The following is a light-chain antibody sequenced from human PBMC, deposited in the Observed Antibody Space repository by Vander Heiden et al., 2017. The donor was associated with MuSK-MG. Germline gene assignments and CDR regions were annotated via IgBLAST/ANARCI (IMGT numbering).Light chain of an antibody. CDR3: HQSDSAPET. CDR1: QIISNF. Sequence: DIQMTQSPSSLSASVGDRVSITCRASQIISNFVNWYQQKPGKAPKLVIYSASTLQSGVPSRFSGAGSGTDFTLTISNLQPEDFATDDCHQSDSAPETFGQGTKVEIK. J-gene: IGKJ1*01. V-gene: IGKV1-39*01. CDR2: SAS.